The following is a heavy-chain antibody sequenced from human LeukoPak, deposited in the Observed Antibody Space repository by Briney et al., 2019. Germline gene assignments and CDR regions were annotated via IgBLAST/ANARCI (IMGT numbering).Heavy chain of an antibody. J-gene: IGHJ4*02. CDR1: GGTFSSYA. D-gene: IGHD4-17*01. V-gene: IGHV1-69*05. CDR2: IIPIFGTA. CDR3: ARDQGYGDYVSHY. Sequence: WASVTVSCKASGGTFSSYAISWVRQAPGQGLEWMGGIIPIFGTANYAQKFQGRVTITTDESTSTAYMELSSLRSEDTAVYYCARDQGYGDYVSHYWGQGTLVTVSS.